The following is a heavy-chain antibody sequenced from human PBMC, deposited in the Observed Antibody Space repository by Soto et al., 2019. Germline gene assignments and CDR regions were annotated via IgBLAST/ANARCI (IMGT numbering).Heavy chain of an antibody. D-gene: IGHD5-18*01. CDR3: AREGRWGYSYGYYYYYGMDV. J-gene: IGHJ6*02. CDR1: GGSINGYY. Sequence: PSETLSLTCTVSGGSINGYYWSWIRQPPGKGLEWIGYIYYSRSTNYNPSLKSRVTISVDTSKNQFSLQLNSVTPEDTAVYYCAREGRWGYSYGYYYYYGMDVWGQGTTVTVSS. CDR2: IYYSRST. V-gene: IGHV4-59*12.